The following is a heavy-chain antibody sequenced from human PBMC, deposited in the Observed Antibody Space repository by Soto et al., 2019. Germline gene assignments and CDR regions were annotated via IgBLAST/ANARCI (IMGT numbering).Heavy chain of an antibody. J-gene: IGHJ2*01. V-gene: IGHV3-11*05. D-gene: IGHD2-2*01. Sequence: QVQLVESGGGLVKPGGSLRLFCAASGFTFSDYYMSWIRQAPGKGLEWVSYINSSSSYTNYADSVKGRFTISRDNSKNSLYLQMNSLRAEDTAVYYCARTIVSAGGRRYFDLWGRGTLVTVSS. CDR2: INSSSSYT. CDR1: GFTFSDYY. CDR3: ARTIVSAGGRRYFDL.